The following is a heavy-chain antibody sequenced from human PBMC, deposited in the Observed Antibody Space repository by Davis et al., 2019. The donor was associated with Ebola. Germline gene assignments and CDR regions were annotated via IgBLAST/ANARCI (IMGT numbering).Heavy chain of an antibody. CDR3: ASAEGGLAPMVFGH. J-gene: IGHJ5*02. Sequence: GESLKISCAASGLNVRTNYLSWVRQVPGKGLEWVSLIHSGGKTEYSDSVKGRFTISRDNSKNTIPLQMNGLRVDDTALYYCASAEGGLAPMVFGHWGQGTLVTVSS. V-gene: IGHV3-53*01. CDR1: GLNVRTNY. CDR2: IHSGGKT. D-gene: IGHD3-10*01.